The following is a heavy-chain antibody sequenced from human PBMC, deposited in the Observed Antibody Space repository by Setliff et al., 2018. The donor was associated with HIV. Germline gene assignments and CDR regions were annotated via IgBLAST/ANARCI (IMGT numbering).Heavy chain of an antibody. J-gene: IGHJ4*02. CDR2: IYYSGST. V-gene: IGHV4-30-4*08. CDR1: GGSISSGDYY. Sequence: PSETLSLTCTVSGGSISSGDYYWSWIRQPPGKGLEWIGYIYYSGSTYYNPSLRSRVTISLDTSKNQFSLKLSSVTAADTAVYFCASLNYYDSSGYYPHWGQGTLVTVSS. CDR3: ASLNYYDSSGYYPH. D-gene: IGHD3-22*01.